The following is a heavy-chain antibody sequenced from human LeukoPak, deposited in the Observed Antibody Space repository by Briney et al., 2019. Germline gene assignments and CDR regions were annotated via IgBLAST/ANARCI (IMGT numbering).Heavy chain of an antibody. CDR1: GFTFSSYS. J-gene: IGHJ5*02. Sequence: GGSLRLSCAASGFTFSSYSMNWVRQAPGKGLEWVSYISSASNTIYYADSVKGRFTISRDNAKNLLYLQMNSLRAEDTAMYYCARDGWFGDYNWFDPWGQGTLVTVSS. CDR3: ARDGWFGDYNWFDP. D-gene: IGHD3-10*01. CDR2: ISSASNTI. V-gene: IGHV3-48*01.